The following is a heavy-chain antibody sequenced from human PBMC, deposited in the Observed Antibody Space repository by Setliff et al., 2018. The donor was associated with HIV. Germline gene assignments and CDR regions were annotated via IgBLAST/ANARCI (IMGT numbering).Heavy chain of an antibody. V-gene: IGHV5-51*01. D-gene: IGHD4-17*01. CDR3: TTSDYGGNSGHFQH. Sequence: GESLKISCKGSGYSFTTYWIGWVRQMPGKGLEWMGIIYPYDSDTRYNPSFQGHVTISADKSISTAYLQWSSLKASDTAIYYCTTSDYGGNSGHFQHWGPGTLVTVSS. CDR1: GYSFTTYW. J-gene: IGHJ1*01. CDR2: IYPYDSDT.